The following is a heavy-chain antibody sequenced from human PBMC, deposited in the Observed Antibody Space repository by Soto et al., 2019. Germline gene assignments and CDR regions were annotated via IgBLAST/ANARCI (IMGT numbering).Heavy chain of an antibody. Sequence: PGGSLRLSCEASGLSFSDAWMSWVRQAPGKGLEWVAVISYDGSNKYYADSVKGRFTISRDNSKNTLYLQMNSLRAEDTAVYYCAREPGRFLGSWSDIWGQGTMVTVSS. D-gene: IGHD3-3*01. CDR3: AREPGRFLGSWSDI. CDR2: ISYDGSNK. V-gene: IGHV3-30*19. CDR1: GLSFSDAW. J-gene: IGHJ3*02.